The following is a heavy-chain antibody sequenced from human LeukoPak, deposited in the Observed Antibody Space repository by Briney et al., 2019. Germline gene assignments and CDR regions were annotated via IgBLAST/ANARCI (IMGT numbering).Heavy chain of an antibody. V-gene: IGHV4-34*01. CDR1: GWSFNDYY. Sequence: SETLSLTCAVYGWSFNDYYWNWIRQPPGKGLEWIGEINARGDTNFNPSLKSRVTISVDTSKSEFSLRLTSMIAADTAVYYCARGQVPAARGYNWFDPWGQGTLVTVSS. D-gene: IGHD2-2*01. CDR2: INARGDT. CDR3: ARGQVPAARGYNWFDP. J-gene: IGHJ5*02.